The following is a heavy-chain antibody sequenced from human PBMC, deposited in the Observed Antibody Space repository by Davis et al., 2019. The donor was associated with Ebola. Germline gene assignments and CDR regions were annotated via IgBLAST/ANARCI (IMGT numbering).Heavy chain of an antibody. J-gene: IGHJ4*02. Sequence: GGSLRLSCAASGSTFRNAWMSWVRQAPGKGLEWVGRIKSKSDGGAADYAAPVKGRFTISRDDSKNTVYLQMNSLKIEDTAVYYCRSNFDYWGQGALVTVSS. CDR1: GSTFRNAW. V-gene: IGHV3-15*01. CDR2: IKSKSDGGAA. CDR3: RSNFDY.